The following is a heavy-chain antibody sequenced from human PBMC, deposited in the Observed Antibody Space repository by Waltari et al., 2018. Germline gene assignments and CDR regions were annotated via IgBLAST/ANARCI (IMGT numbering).Heavy chain of an antibody. CDR3: ARDEARYYDIIPGGGYYGLDV. D-gene: IGHD3-9*01. CDR1: GGSISSGSVY. J-gene: IGHJ6*02. Sequence: VPLPASGPGLVRPSPPLSLTCTVSGGSISSGSVYWTWIRQPAGKGLEWVGHLFTSGSTKYNPALTSRVSVSLDTSENQCSLRLSSVTAADTAVYYCARDEARYYDIIPGGGYYGLDVWGQGTTVTVSS. CDR2: LFTSGST. V-gene: IGHV4-61*02.